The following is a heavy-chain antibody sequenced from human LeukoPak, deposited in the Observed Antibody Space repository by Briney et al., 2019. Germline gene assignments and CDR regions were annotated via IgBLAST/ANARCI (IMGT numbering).Heavy chain of an antibody. CDR1: GFTFSSYA. V-gene: IGHV3-23*01. CDR2: ISGSGGST. D-gene: IGHD5-18*01. CDR3: AKDDGYSYGYDY. J-gene: IGHJ4*02. Sequence: GGSLTLSCAASGFTFSSYAMSGVRQAPGKGLEWVSAISGSGGSTYYADSVKGRFTISRDNSKNTLYLQMNSLRAEDTAVYYCAKDDGYSYGYDYWGQGTLVAVSS.